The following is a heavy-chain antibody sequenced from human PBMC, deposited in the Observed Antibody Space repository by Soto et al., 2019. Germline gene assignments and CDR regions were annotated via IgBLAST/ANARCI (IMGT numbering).Heavy chain of an antibody. Sequence: QVQLVQSGAEVKKPGSSVKVSCKASGGTFSSYAISWVRQAPGQGLEWMGGIIPIFGTANYAQKFQGRVTITADESTSTAYMELSSLRSEDTAVYYCASLGGIRGYSVYDYFDYWGQGTLVTVSS. J-gene: IGHJ4*02. CDR3: ASLGGIRGYSVYDYFDY. D-gene: IGHD5-12*01. V-gene: IGHV1-69*01. CDR2: IIPIFGTA. CDR1: GGTFSSYA.